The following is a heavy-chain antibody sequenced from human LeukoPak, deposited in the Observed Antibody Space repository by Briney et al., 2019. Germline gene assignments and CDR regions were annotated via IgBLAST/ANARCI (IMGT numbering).Heavy chain of an antibody. V-gene: IGHV3-23*01. Sequence: GGSLRLSCAASGFTFNTYAMSWVRQAPGKGLEWVSSISGSGGSTYYADSVKGRFTISRDNSNNTLYLQINSLRAEDTAVYYCAKTPSLWWFNPWGQGTLVTVSS. CDR1: GFTFNTYA. D-gene: IGHD3-16*02. CDR2: ISGSGGST. J-gene: IGHJ5*02. CDR3: AKTPSLWWFNP.